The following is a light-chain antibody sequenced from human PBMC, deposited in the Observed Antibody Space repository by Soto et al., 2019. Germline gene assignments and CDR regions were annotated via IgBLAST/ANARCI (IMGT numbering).Light chain of an antibody. J-gene: IGLJ1*01. V-gene: IGLV2-14*01. CDR1: SSDVGGYNY. CDR3: ASYTTSSTYV. CDR2: EVS. Sequence: QSALTQPPSASGSPGQSVTISCTGTSSDVGGYNYVSWYQQHPGKAPKLMIYEVSSRPSGVSDRFSGSKSGYTASLTISGLQTEDEADYYCASYTTSSTYVFGTGTKLTVL.